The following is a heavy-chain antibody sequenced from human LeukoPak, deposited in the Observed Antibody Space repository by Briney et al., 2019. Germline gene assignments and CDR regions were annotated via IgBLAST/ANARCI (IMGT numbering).Heavy chain of an antibody. CDR2: IIPILGIA. CDR1: GGTFSSYA. J-gene: IGHJ6*02. Sequence: SVKVSCKASGGTFSSYAISWVRQAPGQGLEWMGRIIPILGIANYAQKFQGRVTITADKSTSTAYMELSSLRSEDTAVYYCARVTGGGELLSRYGMDVWGQGTTVTVSS. CDR3: ARVTGGGELLSRYGMDV. V-gene: IGHV1-69*04. D-gene: IGHD3-10*01.